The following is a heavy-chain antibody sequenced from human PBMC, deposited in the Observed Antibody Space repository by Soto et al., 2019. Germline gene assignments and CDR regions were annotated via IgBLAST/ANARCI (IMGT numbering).Heavy chain of an antibody. Sequence: GGSLRLSCAASGFTFSSYGMHWVRQAPGKGLEWVAVISYDGSNKYYADSVKGRFTISRDNSKNTLYLQMNSLRAEDTAVYYCAKEREEMATQYGMDVWGQGTTVTVSS. V-gene: IGHV3-30*18. CDR3: AKEREEMATQYGMDV. CDR2: ISYDGSNK. D-gene: IGHD5-12*01. CDR1: GFTFSSYG. J-gene: IGHJ6*02.